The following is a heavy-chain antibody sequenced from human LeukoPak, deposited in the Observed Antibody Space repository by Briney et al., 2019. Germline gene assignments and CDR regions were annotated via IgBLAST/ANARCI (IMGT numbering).Heavy chain of an antibody. Sequence: GGSLRLSCQTSGFVFSNYGMHWVRQAPGKGLEWVAFVRYDGSNEYYADSVKGRFTISRDNSRNTLYLQMSSLRAEDTGVYSCAKDSNSGYVSVGPNYWGLGTLVTVSS. V-gene: IGHV3-30*02. D-gene: IGHD5-12*01. CDR2: VRYDGSNE. J-gene: IGHJ4*02. CDR3: AKDSNSGYVSVGPNY. CDR1: GFVFSNYG.